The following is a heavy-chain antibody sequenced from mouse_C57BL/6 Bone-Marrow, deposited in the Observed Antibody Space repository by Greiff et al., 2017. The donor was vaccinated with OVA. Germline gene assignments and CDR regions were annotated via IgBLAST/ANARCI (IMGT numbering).Heavy chain of an antibody. CDR2: IDPEDGDT. CDR1: GFTFTDYY. Sequence: VQLQQSGAELVRPGASVKLSCTASGFTFTDYYMHWVKQRPEQGLEWIGRIDPEDGDTDYAPKFQGKATLTADTSSNTAYLQLSSLTSEDAAVDYCTLYGTYFDYWGQGTTLTVSS. CDR3: TLYGTYFDY. D-gene: IGHD2-1*01. V-gene: IGHV14-1*01. J-gene: IGHJ2*01.